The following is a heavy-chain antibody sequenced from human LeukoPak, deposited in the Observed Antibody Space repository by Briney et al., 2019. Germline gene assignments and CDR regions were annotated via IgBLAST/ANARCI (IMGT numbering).Heavy chain of an antibody. CDR2: MNIDGSEK. J-gene: IGHJ4*02. Sequence: AGGSLRLSCAASGFTFSNAWMGWVRQAPGKRLEWVANMNIDGSEKYYADSAKGRFTISRDNARNSVYLQMNSLRVEDMAVYYCARDPVEWELLLDYWGQGTLVTVSS. D-gene: IGHD1-26*01. CDR3: ARDPVEWELLLDY. CDR1: GFTFSNAW. V-gene: IGHV3-7*01.